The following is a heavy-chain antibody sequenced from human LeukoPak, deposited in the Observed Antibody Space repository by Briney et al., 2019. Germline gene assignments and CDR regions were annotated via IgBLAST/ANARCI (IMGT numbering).Heavy chain of an antibody. J-gene: IGHJ6*04. CDR2: ISSNGGST. CDR1: GFTFSSYA. V-gene: IGHV3-64D*06. CDR3: VKNIDYDYYYYGMDV. D-gene: IGHD4-17*01. Sequence: PGGSLRLSCPASGFTFSSYAMHWVRQAPGKGLEYVSAISSNGGSTYYADSVKGRFTIPRDNSKNTLYLQMSILRAEDTAVYYCVKNIDYDYYYYGMDVWGKGTTVTVSS.